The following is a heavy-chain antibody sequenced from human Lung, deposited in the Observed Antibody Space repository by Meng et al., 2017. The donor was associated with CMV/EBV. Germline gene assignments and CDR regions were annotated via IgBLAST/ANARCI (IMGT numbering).Heavy chain of an antibody. CDR3: AKDWSRYCTSTSCYKPWFDP. J-gene: IGHJ5*02. CDR1: AFTFSNYG. Sequence: ESXKISXAASAFTFSNYGMSWVRRAPGRGLEWVSGISAGGGSTYYADSVKGRFTVSRDNSKNTLYLQMNSLRAEDTAVYYCAKDWSRYCTSTSCYKPWFDPWGQGTLITVSS. V-gene: IGHV3-23*01. CDR2: ISAGGGST. D-gene: IGHD2-2*01.